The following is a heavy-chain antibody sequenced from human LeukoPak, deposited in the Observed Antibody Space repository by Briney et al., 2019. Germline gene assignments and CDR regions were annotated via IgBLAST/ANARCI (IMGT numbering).Heavy chain of an antibody. V-gene: IGHV3-21*01. CDR1: GFTFSDYS. J-gene: IGHJ4*02. Sequence: GGSLRLSCGASGFTFSDYSMDWVRQAPGKGLEWAASISSSSSYIYYADSVKGRFTMSRDNAKNSLYLQMKSLRVEDTAVYYCTRETGEMYYYDSSGSEGFDYWGQGTLVTVSS. CDR3: TRETGEMYYYDSSGSEGFDY. CDR2: ISSSSSYI. D-gene: IGHD3-22*01.